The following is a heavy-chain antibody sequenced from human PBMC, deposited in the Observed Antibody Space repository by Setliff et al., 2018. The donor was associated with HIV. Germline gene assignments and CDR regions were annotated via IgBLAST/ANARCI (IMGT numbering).Heavy chain of an antibody. Sequence: SETLSLTCAVSGYSISSGYFWGWIRQPPGKGLEWIGSIYNSGITHYNPSLESRVTMSVDTSKNQFSLSLSSVTAADTAVYFCARDGVIAELYYFDSWGQGTLVTVSS. D-gene: IGHD1-7*01. J-gene: IGHJ4*02. CDR3: ARDGVIAELYYFDS. CDR1: GYSISSGYF. CDR2: IYNSGIT. V-gene: IGHV4-38-2*02.